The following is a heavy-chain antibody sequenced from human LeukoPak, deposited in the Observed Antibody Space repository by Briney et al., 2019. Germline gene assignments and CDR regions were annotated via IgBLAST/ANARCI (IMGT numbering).Heavy chain of an antibody. CDR2: IYYSGST. J-gene: IGHJ4*02. Sequence: SETLPLTCTVSGGSISARSHYWGWIRQPPGKGLEWIGSIYYSGSTHLSPSLKSRVTISIDTSKNEFSLKMTSVTAADTAIYYCVTEVTREYRGYETTWGQGILVAVSS. V-gene: IGHV4-39*07. D-gene: IGHD2/OR15-2a*01. CDR1: GGSISARSHY. CDR3: VTEVTREYRGYETT.